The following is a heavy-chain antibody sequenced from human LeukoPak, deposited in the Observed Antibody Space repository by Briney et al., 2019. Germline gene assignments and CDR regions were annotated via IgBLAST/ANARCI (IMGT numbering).Heavy chain of an antibody. D-gene: IGHD6-19*01. Sequence: SGPTLVNPTQTLTLTCTFSGFSLSTSGVCVSWIRQPPGKALEWLARIDWDDDKYYSTSLETRLTISKDTSKNQVVLTMTNMDPVDTATYYCARIRYSSGWYAFDIWGQGTMVTVSS. CDR2: IDWDDDK. CDR1: GFSLSTSGVC. CDR3: ARIRYSSGWYAFDI. J-gene: IGHJ3*02. V-gene: IGHV2-70*11.